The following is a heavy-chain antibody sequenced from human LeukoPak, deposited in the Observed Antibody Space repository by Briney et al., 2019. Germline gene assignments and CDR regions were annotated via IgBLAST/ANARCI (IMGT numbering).Heavy chain of an antibody. CDR2: IYYSGST. CDR1: GGSVSSGSYY. J-gene: IGHJ6*02. CDR3: ARPLLRYFDWLPSGHYYYGMDV. D-gene: IGHD3-9*01. V-gene: IGHV4-39*01. Sequence: PSETLSLTCTVSGGSVSSGSYYWSWIRQPPGQGLEWIGSIYYSGSTYYNPSLKSRVTISVDTSKNQFSLKLSSVTAADTAVYYCARPLLRYFDWLPSGHYYYGMDVWGQGTTVTVSS.